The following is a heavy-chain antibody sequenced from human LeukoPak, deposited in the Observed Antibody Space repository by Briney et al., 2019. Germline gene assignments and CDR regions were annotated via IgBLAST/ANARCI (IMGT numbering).Heavy chain of an antibody. CDR1: GFIFSSYG. CDR2: MAGDGHNI. Sequence: GGSLRLSCAASGFIFSSYGMHWVRQAPGKGLEWVALMAGDGHNIYYADSVKGRFTISRDNSKNTLYLQMNSLRAEDTAVYYCARSRSGSSWYTDAFDIWGQGTMVTVSS. CDR3: ARSRSGSSWYTDAFDI. V-gene: IGHV3-30*03. D-gene: IGHD6-13*01. J-gene: IGHJ3*02.